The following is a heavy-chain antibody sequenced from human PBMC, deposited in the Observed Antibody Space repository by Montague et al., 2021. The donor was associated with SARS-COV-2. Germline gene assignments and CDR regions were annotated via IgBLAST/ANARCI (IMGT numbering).Heavy chain of an antibody. J-gene: IGHJ3*02. CDR1: GGSITGYY. CDR3: VRDHPYGGPRGAYDI. D-gene: IGHD4-23*01. CDR2: IYDGGAV. V-gene: IGHV4-59*01. Sequence: SETLSLTCTVSGGSITGYYCSWLRRSPGKGLEWIAYIYDGGAVNXXPSLGSRVTISTDTSKNQLSLKVNSVTAADTAVYYCVRDHPYGGPRGAYDIWGQGTVVTVSS.